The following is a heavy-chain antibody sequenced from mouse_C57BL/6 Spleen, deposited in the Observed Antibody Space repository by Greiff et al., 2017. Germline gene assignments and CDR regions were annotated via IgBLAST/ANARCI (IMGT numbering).Heavy chain of an antibody. V-gene: IGHV3-6*01. J-gene: IGHJ1*03. CDR2: ISYDGSN. D-gene: IGHD1-1*01. CDR3: ARGSITTVVATDWYFDV. CDR1: GYSITSGYY. Sequence: EVKLQESGPGLVKPSQSLSLTCSVTGYSITSGYYWNWIRQFPGNKLEWMGYISYDGSNNYNPSLKNRISITRDTSKNQFFLKLNSVTTEDTATYYCARGSITTVVATDWYFDVWGTGTTVTVSS.